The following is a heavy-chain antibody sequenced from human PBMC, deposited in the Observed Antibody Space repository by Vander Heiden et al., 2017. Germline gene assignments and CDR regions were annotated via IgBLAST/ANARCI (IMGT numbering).Heavy chain of an antibody. D-gene: IGHD3-22*01. J-gene: IGHJ4*02. V-gene: IGHV5-51*03. CDR2: LYPGDSDT. Sequence: EVQLVQSGAEVKQTRESLKISCKGSGYRITDSWIGWVRQMPGKGLEWMGILYPGDSDTRYNPSFRGQVTISADKSIATAYLQWSSLKTSDTAMYYCARRLVLGETFDYWGQGTLVTVSS. CDR3: ARRLVLGETFDY. CDR1: GYRITDSW.